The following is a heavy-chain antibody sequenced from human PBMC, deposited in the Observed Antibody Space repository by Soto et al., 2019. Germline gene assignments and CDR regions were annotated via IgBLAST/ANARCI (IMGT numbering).Heavy chain of an antibody. CDR3: AREGINNYNEYYFDS. V-gene: IGHV3-21*01. Sequence: GGSLRLSCAASGFTFSTYSMSWVRQAPGKGLEWVSSISGSGNYTHYADFLRGRFTISRDNAKTSLYLQMNSLRAEDTAVYYCAREGINNYNEYYFDSWGQGTVVTVSS. CDR2: ISGSGNYT. J-gene: IGHJ4*02. D-gene: IGHD4-4*01. CDR1: GFTFSTYS.